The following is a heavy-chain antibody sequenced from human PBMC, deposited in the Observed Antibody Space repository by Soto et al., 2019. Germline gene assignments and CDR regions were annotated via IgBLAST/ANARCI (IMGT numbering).Heavy chain of an antibody. J-gene: IGHJ3*02. CDR2: IYYTGST. V-gene: IGHV4-30-4*01. CDR1: GGSMTSGDYY. CDR3: ARDKWELPLDI. Sequence: QVHLQESGPGLVKPSQALSLTCTVSGGSMTSGDYYWSWIRQPPGKVLEWVGSIYYTGSTYSNPSLKRRVTISLDTSKNKFSLRLRSVTAADTAVYYCARDKWELPLDIWGPGTMVSVSS. D-gene: IGHD1-26*01.